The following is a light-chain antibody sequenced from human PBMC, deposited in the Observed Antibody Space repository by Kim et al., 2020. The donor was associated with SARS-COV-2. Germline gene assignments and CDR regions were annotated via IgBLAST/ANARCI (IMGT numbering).Light chain of an antibody. CDR3: QSYDVRLDGYVV. J-gene: IGLJ2*01. V-gene: IGLV1-40*01. CDR1: RSNVGAAYH. CDR2: SSN. Sequence: FALSGTGARSNVGAAYHLHWYHNHPPTPPNPLIYSSNIRPPAVPDHFSGSKSGTSASLAITGLQAEDEADYYCQSYDVRLDGYVVFGGGTKVTVL.